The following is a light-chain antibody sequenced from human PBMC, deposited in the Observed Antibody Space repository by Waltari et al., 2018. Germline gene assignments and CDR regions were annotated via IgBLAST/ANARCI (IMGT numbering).Light chain of an antibody. V-gene: IGKV3-20*01. Sequence: EIVLTQSPGTLSLSPGERANLSCRASQSVSSSYLAWYQQKPGQAPRLLISGASSRATGIPDRFSGSGSGTDFTLTISRLEPEDFAVYYCQQYGSSQVTFGQGTKVEIK. CDR1: QSVSSSY. CDR2: GAS. J-gene: IGKJ1*01. CDR3: QQYGSSQVT.